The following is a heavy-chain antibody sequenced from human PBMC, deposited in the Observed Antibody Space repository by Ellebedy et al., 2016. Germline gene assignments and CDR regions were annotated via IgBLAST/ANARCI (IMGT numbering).Heavy chain of an antibody. Sequence: GESLKISCKGSGYSFTSYWISWVRQMPGKGLEWMGRIDPSDSYTNYSPSFQGHVTISADKSISTAYLQWSSLKASDTAMYYCARHGDDIVVVPAAMVNWFDPWGQGTLVTVSS. D-gene: IGHD2-2*01. CDR2: IDPSDSYT. CDR3: ARHGDDIVVVPAAMVNWFDP. V-gene: IGHV5-10-1*01. J-gene: IGHJ5*02. CDR1: GYSFTSYW.